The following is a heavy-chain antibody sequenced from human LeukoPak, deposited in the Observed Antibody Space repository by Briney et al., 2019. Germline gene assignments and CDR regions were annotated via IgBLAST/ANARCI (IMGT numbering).Heavy chain of an antibody. CDR2: ISSSSSYI. Sequence: PGGSLRLSCAASGFTFSSYSMNWVRQAPGKGLEWISSISSSSSYIYYADSVKGRFTISRDNAKNSLYLQMSSLRAEDTAVYYCARDLIAVAGISNDWGQGTLVTVSS. CDR1: GFTFSSYS. J-gene: IGHJ4*02. V-gene: IGHV3-21*01. CDR3: ARDLIAVAGISND. D-gene: IGHD6-19*01.